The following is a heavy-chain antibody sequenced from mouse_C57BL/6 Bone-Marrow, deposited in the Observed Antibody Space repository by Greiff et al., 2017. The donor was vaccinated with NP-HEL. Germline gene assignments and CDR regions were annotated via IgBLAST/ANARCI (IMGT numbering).Heavy chain of an antibody. CDR3: ANSITTVVARDWYFDV. V-gene: IGHV1-72*01. CDR2: IDPNSGGT. CDR1: GYTFTSYW. Sequence: QVHVKQSGAELVKPGASVKLSCKASGYTFTSYWMHWVKQRPGRGLEWIGRIDPNSGGTKYNEKFKSKATLTVDKPSSTAYMQLSSLTSEDSAVYYCANSITTVVARDWYFDVWGTGTTVTVSS. D-gene: IGHD1-1*01. J-gene: IGHJ1*03.